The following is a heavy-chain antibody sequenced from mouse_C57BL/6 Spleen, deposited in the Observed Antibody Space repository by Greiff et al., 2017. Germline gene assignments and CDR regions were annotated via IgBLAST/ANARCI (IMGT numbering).Heavy chain of an antibody. CDR2: IHPNSGST. D-gene: IGHD6-2*01. CDR1: GYTFTSYW. Sequence: QVQLQQPGAELVKPGASVKLSCKASGYTFTSYWMHWVKQRPGQGLEWIGMIHPNSGSTNYNEKFKSKATLTVDKSSSTAYMQLSSLTAEDSAVYYCAREGSLYMDRYWGQGTTLTVSS. J-gene: IGHJ2*01. V-gene: IGHV1-64*01. CDR3: AREGSLYMDRY.